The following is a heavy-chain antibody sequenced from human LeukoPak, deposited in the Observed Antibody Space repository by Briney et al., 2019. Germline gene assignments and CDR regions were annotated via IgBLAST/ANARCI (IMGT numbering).Heavy chain of an antibody. V-gene: IGHV1-46*01. CDR3: ARELDDYGGNSPFDY. CDR2: INPSSGST. Sequence: GASVKVSCKASGYTFTSCYMHWVRQAPGQGLEWMGIINPSSGSTNYAQKFQGRVTMTRDTSTSTVYMELSSLRSEDTAIYYCARELDDYGGNSPFDYWGQGTLVTVSS. D-gene: IGHD4-23*01. J-gene: IGHJ4*02. CDR1: GYTFTSCY.